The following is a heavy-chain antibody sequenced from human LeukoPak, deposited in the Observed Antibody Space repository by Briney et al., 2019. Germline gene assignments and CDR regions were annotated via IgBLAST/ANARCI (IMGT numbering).Heavy chain of an antibody. J-gene: IGHJ5*02. Sequence: SETLSLTCAVYIGSFSGYHWSWIRQPPGKGLEWIGEINHSGSTNYNPSLKSRVTISVDTSKNQFSLKLSSVTAADTAVYSCARHFIRNYYGSGSLPLYNWFDPWGQGTLVTVSS. V-gene: IGHV4-34*01. CDR3: ARHFIRNYYGSGSLPLYNWFDP. CDR2: INHSGST. D-gene: IGHD3-10*01. CDR1: IGSFSGYH.